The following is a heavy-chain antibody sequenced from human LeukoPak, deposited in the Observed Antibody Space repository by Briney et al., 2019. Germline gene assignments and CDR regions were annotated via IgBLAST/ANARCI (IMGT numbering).Heavy chain of an antibody. CDR3: ARDFYRGKGTLSSNWFAL. J-gene: IGHJ5*01. Sequence: ASVKVSCKASGYSFTGYGISWVRQAPGQGLEWMGWISTYNGNTVYAQKYQGRLTMTRDTSTSTVYMDLRSLRSDDTAVYFCARDFYRGKGTLSSNWFALWGQGTRVTVSS. D-gene: IGHD3-16*01. CDR2: ISTYNGNT. CDR1: GYSFTGYG. V-gene: IGHV1-18*01.